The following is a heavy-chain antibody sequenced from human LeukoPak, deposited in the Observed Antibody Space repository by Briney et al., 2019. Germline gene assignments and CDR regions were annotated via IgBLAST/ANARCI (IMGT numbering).Heavy chain of an antibody. J-gene: IGHJ4*02. V-gene: IGHV3-23*01. CDR2: ISGSGGGT. CDR3: AKTPDYYGSGSSSYIDC. D-gene: IGHD3-10*01. CDR1: GFTFSSYA. Sequence: GGSLRLSCAASGFTFSSYAMSWVRQAPGKGLEWVSAISGSGGGTYYANSVKGRFTISRDNSRDTLYLQMNSLRAEDTALYFCAKTPDYYGSGSSSYIDCWGQGTLVTVSS.